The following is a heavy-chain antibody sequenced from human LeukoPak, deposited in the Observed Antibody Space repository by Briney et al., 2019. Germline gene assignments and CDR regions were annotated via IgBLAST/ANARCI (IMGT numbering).Heavy chain of an antibody. CDR1: GYTFTGYY. J-gene: IGHJ3*02. CDR2: ISAYNGNT. Sequence: ASVKVSCKASGYTFTGYYMHWVRQAPGQGLEWMGWISAYNGNTNYAQKLQGRVTMTTDTSTSTAYMELRSLRSDDTAVYYCAREGYSYLSSDIWGQGTMVTVSS. CDR3: AREGYSYLSSDI. V-gene: IGHV1-18*04. D-gene: IGHD5-18*01.